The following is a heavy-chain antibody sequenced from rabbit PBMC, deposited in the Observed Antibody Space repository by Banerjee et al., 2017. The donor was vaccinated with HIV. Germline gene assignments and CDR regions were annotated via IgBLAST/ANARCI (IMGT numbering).Heavy chain of an antibody. V-gene: IGHV1S45*01. CDR1: GLSFSNTYY. Sequence: QEQLVESGGGLVKPGASLTLTCTASGLSFSNTYYMCWVRQAPGKGLEWIGWIYTGSGSTWSANWAKGRFTISKTAPTTVTLPMTSLIAADTATYFGAREVAGFIGWKWGLWGPGTLVTVS. D-gene: IGHD4-1*01. CDR3: AREVAGFIGWKWGL. J-gene: IGHJ4*01. CDR2: IYTGSGST.